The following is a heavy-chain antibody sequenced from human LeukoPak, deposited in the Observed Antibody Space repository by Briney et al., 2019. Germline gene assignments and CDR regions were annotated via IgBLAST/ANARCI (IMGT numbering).Heavy chain of an antibody. CDR2: ISSSSSYI. V-gene: IGHV3-21*04. D-gene: IGHD3-9*01. CDR3: AKPSRSYYDILTGYYGY. CDR1: GFTFSSYS. J-gene: IGHJ4*02. Sequence: PGGSLRLSCAASGFTFSSYSMNWVRQAPGKGLEWVSSISSSSSYIYYADSVKGRFTISRDNAKNSLYLQMNSLRAEDTAVYYCAKPSRSYYDILTGYYGYWGQGTLVTVSS.